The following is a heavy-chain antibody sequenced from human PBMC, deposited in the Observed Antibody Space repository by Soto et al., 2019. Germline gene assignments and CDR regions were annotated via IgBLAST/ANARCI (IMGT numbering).Heavy chain of an antibody. CDR3: ARVAGVATILGY. V-gene: IGHV4-30-4*08. D-gene: IGHD5-12*01. CDR1: GGSISSSSYY. Sequence: SETLSLTCTVSGGSISSSSYYWGWIRQPPGKGLEWIGYIYYSGSTYYNPSLKSRVTISVDTSKNQFSLKLSSVTAADTAVYYCARVAGVATILGYWGQGTLVTVSS. CDR2: IYYSGST. J-gene: IGHJ4*02.